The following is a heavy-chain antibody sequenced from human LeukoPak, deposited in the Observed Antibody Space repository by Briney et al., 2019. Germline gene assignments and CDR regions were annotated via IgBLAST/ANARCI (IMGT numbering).Heavy chain of an antibody. CDR2: INHSGST. CDR3: ARERLVGATTPPYGMDV. Sequence: SETLSLTCAVYGGSSSGYYWSWIRQPPGKGLEWIGEINHSGSTNYNPSLKSRVAISVDTSKNQFSLKLSSVTAADTAVYYCARERLVGATTPPYGMDVWGQGTTVTVSS. CDR1: GGSSSGYY. D-gene: IGHD1-26*01. V-gene: IGHV4-34*01. J-gene: IGHJ6*02.